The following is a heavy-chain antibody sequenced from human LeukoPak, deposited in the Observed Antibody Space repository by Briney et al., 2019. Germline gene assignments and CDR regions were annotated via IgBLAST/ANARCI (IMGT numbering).Heavy chain of an antibody. CDR1: GGPISSSSYY. D-gene: IGHD5-18*01. Sequence: SETLSLTCTVSGGPISSSSYYWGWIRQPPGKGLEWIGSIYYSGSTYYNPSLKSRVTISVDTSKNQFSLKLSSVTAADTAVYYCARVGLSHTAMVTRTGEYWGQGTLVTVSS. CDR3: ARVGLSHTAMVTRTGEY. J-gene: IGHJ4*02. V-gene: IGHV4-39*07. CDR2: IYYSGST.